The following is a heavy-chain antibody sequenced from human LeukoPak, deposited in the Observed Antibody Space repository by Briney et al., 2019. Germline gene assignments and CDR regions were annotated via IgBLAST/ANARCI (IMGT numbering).Heavy chain of an antibody. CDR2: ITKSGDQT. D-gene: IGHD6-6*01. V-gene: IGHV3-23*01. CDR1: GITFSNSA. Sequence: TGGSLRLSCVPSGITFSNSALSWVRQAPGKGLEWVSTITKSGDQTHYADSVRGLFTISRDNSKNTLYLQMNSLRAEDTAVYYCAKHQQLVPPLFDYWGQGTLVTVSS. CDR3: AKHQQLVPPLFDY. J-gene: IGHJ4*02.